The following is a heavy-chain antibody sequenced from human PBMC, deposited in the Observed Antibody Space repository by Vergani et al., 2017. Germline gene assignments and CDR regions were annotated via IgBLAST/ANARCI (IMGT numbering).Heavy chain of an antibody. Sequence: EVQLLESGGGLVQPGGSLRLSCAASGFTFSSYAMSWVRQAPGKGLEWVSAISGSGGSTYYADSVKGRFTIARDNSKNPLYLQMNSLRAEDTAVYYCAKDHTRQDYYDSSGYYDYWGQGTLVTVSS. CDR2: ISGSGGST. D-gene: IGHD3-22*01. CDR3: AKDHTRQDYYDSSGYYDY. V-gene: IGHV3-23*01. CDR1: GFTFSSYA. J-gene: IGHJ4*02.